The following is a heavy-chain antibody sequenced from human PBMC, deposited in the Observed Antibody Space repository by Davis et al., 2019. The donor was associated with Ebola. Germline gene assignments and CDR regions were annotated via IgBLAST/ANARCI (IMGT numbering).Heavy chain of an antibody. CDR2: INPHNGNT. CDR3: ARDTILEWLLISDYYGMDV. Sequence: AASVKVSCKASGYTFTNYGITWVRQAPGQGLEWMGWINPHNGNTNYAQNVQGRVIMTSDTATTTAYMEVGSLRSDDTAVYYCARDTILEWLLISDYYGMDVWGKGTTVTVSS. V-gene: IGHV1-18*04. D-gene: IGHD3-3*01. J-gene: IGHJ6*04. CDR1: GYTFTNYG.